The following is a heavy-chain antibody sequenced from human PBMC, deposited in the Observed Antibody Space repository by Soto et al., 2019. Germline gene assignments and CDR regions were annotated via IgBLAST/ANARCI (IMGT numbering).Heavy chain of an antibody. CDR3: ARESAGSGKNNWFDP. Sequence: SETLSLTCTVSGASISTSSWTWVRQPPGKGLEWIGYIHDSGSTYYNPSLKSRVTMSLDTSRNQLFLQLNSVTPADTAVYYCARESAGSGKNNWFDPWGQGTLVT. CDR2: IHDSGST. D-gene: IGHD3-10*01. J-gene: IGHJ5*02. V-gene: IGHV4-59*01. CDR1: GASISTSS.